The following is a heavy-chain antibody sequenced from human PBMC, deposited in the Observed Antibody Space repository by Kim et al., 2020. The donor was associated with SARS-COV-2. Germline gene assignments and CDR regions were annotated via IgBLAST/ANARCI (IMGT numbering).Heavy chain of an antibody. V-gene: IGHV1-2*02. CDR3: VRDRGVAGHWFDP. D-gene: IGHD2-8*01. J-gene: IGHJ5*02. CDR1: GYSFTDFY. CDR2: INPRSGGS. Sequence: ASVKVSCKASGYSFTDFYLHWVRQAPGQGLEWMGWINPRSGGSEYVQKFQGRVTMSRDTSIKTTYMELSSLRSDDTAVYYCVRDRGVAGHWFDPRGQGTL.